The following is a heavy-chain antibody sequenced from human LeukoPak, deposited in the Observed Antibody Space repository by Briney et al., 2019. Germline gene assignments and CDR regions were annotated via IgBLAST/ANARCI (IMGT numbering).Heavy chain of an antibody. D-gene: IGHD3-3*01. V-gene: IGHV1-18*01. CDR2: ISAYNGNT. CDR3: ARDFRKSTIFGVVIPFDY. Sequence: ASVKVSCKASGYTFTSYGIGWVRQAPGQGLEWMGWISAYNGNTNYAQKLQGRVTMTTDTSTSTAYMELRSLRSDDTAVYYCARDFRKSTIFGVVIPFDYWGQGTLVTVSS. J-gene: IGHJ4*02. CDR1: GYTFTSYG.